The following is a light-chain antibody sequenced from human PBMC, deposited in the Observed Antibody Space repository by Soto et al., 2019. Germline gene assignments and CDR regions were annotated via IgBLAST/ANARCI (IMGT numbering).Light chain of an antibody. CDR3: QQANSFPHT. J-gene: IGKJ4*01. CDR2: AAS. CDR1: QGISSR. Sequence: DIQMTQSPSSVSASVGDRVTITCRASQGISSRLAWYQQKPGKAPNLLIYAASNLQSGVPSRFSGSGSETDFTLTIGSLQPEDFATYYCQQANSFPHTFGGGTKVEIK. V-gene: IGKV1-12*01.